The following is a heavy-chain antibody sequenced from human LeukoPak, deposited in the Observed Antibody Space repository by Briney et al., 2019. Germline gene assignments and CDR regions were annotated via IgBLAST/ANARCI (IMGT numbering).Heavy chain of an antibody. J-gene: IGHJ4*02. Sequence: GGSLRLSCAASGFTFSSFWMTWVRQAPGKGLEWMASIKLDGSETSYVDSVKGRFTISRDNTKNSLYLQMNSLRAEDTAVYYCTKDQGTSSWGYWGQGTLVTVSS. CDR2: IKLDGSET. D-gene: IGHD6-6*01. CDR3: TKDQGTSSWGY. CDR1: GFTFSSFW. V-gene: IGHV3-7*01.